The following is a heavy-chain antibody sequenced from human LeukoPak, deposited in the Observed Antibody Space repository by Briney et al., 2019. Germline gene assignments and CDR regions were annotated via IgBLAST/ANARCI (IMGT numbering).Heavy chain of an antibody. D-gene: IGHD1-14*01. V-gene: IGHV3-33*01. J-gene: IGHJ2*01. Sequence: GGSLRLSCAASGFIFSSYGMHWVRQAPGKGLEWVAVIWYDGSNKYYADSVKGRFTISRDDSKNTLYLQMNSLRAEDTAVYYCARDPGSNRRDWYFDLWGRGTLVTVSS. CDR2: IWYDGSNK. CDR1: GFIFSSYG. CDR3: ARDPGSNRRDWYFDL.